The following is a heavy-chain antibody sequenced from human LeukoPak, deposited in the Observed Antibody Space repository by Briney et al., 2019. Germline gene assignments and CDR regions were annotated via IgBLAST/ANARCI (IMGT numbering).Heavy chain of an antibody. CDR1: GGSISSYY. D-gene: IGHD6-13*01. J-gene: IGHJ4*02. V-gene: IGHV4-59*08. CDR3: TRRGIAAAGYSDY. Sequence: SETLSLTCTVSGGSISSYYWSWIRQPPGKGLEWIGYIYYSGSTNYNPSLKSRVTISVDTSKNQFSLKLSSVTAADTAVYYCTRRGIAAAGYSDYWGQGTLVTVSS. CDR2: IYYSGST.